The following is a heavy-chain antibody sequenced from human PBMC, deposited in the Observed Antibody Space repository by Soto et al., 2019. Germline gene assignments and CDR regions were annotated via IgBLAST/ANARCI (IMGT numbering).Heavy chain of an antibody. CDR2: INPNSGGT. D-gene: IGHD2-21*02. V-gene: IGHV1-2*02. J-gene: IGHJ4*02. CDR3: ARGRLAYCGGDCGYYLDY. CDR1: GYTFTGYY. Sequence: ASVKVSCKASGYTFTGYYMHWVRQAPGQGLEWMGWINPNSGGTNYAQKFQGRVTMTRDTSISTAYMELSRLRSDDTAVYYCARGRLAYCGGDCGYYLDYWGQGTLVTVSS.